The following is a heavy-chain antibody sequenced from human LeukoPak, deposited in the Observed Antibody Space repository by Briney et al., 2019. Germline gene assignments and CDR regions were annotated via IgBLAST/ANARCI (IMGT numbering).Heavy chain of an antibody. Sequence: SETLSLTCAVYGGSLSDYYWSWIRQTPGKGLEWIGEIYHRGATNYNSSLKSRVTISLDKSKNQFSLNLNSVTAADTAVYYARRDYYDSTGYFDTWGRGALVTVSS. D-gene: IGHD3-22*01. CDR3: RRDYYDSTGYFDT. CDR1: GGSLSDYY. V-gene: IGHV4-34*03. J-gene: IGHJ4*02. CDR2: IYHRGAT.